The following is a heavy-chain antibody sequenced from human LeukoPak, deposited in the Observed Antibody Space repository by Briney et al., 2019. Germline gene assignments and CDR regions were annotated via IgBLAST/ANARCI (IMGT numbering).Heavy chain of an antibody. D-gene: IGHD4-17*01. CDR1: GFTFSSYS. CDR2: ISSSSSYI. V-gene: IGHV3-21*01. J-gene: IGHJ5*02. CDR3: ATFDYGDYVNWFDP. Sequence: GGSLRLSCAASGFTFSSYSMNWVRQAPGKGLEWVSSISSSSSYIYYADSVKGRFTISRDNAKNSLYLQMNSLRAEDTAVYYCATFDYGDYVNWFDPWGQGTLVTVSS.